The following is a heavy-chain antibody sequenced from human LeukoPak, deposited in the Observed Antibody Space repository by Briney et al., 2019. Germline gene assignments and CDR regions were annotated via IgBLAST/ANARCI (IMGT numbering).Heavy chain of an antibody. CDR2: IYYSGST. V-gene: IGHV4-59*01. CDR1: GGSISSYY. Sequence: PSETLSLTCTVSGGSISSYYWSWIRQPPGKGLEWIGYIYYSGSTNYNPSLKSRVTISVDTSKNQFSLKLSSVTAADTAVYYCARGGGGLRYFDWLSLALDYWGQGTLVTVSS. CDR3: ARGGGGLRYFDWLSLALDY. J-gene: IGHJ4*02. D-gene: IGHD3-9*01.